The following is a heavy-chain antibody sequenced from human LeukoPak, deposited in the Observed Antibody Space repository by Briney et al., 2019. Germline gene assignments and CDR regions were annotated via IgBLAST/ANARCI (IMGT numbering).Heavy chain of an antibody. D-gene: IGHD3-10*01. CDR1: GGSISSYY. CDR3: ARGGELLWFGESPVVFWFDP. J-gene: IGHJ5*02. CDR2: IYYSGST. Sequence: NPSETLSLTCAVYGGSISSYYWSWIRQPPGKGLEWIGYIYYSGSTNYNPSLKSRVTISVDTSKNQFSLKLSSVTAADTAVYYCARGGELLWFGESPVVFWFDPWGQGTLVTVSS. V-gene: IGHV4-59*01.